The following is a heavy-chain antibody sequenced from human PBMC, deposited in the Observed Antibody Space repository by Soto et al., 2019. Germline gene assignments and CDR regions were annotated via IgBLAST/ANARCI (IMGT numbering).Heavy chain of an antibody. CDR1: GYTFTSYD. CDR3: ARGSGDYDFWSGYFNWFDP. D-gene: IGHD3-3*01. CDR2: MNPNSGNT. Sequence: GASVKVSCKASGYTFTSYDINWVRQATGQGLEWMGWMNPNSGNTGYAQKFQGRVTMTRNTSISTAYMELSSLRSEDTAVYYCARGSGDYDFWSGYFNWFDPWGQGTLVTVSS. V-gene: IGHV1-8*01. J-gene: IGHJ5*02.